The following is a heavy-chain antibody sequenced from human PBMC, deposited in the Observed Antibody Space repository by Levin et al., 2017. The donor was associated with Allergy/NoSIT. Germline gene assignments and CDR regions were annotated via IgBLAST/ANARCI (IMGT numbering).Heavy chain of an antibody. CDR2: ISSSSSSL. V-gene: IGHV3-48*02. CDR1: GVAFSSYS. D-gene: IGHD2/OR15-2a*01. J-gene: IGHJ3*02. CDR3: AGMKRNILQAFGI. Sequence: GESLKISCVASGVAFSSYSMNWVRQAPGEGVEWVSYISSSSSSLDYADPVKGRFTISRDNAKNSLFLQMNSLRDEDTAVYFCAGMKRNILQAFGIWGQGTMVTVSS.